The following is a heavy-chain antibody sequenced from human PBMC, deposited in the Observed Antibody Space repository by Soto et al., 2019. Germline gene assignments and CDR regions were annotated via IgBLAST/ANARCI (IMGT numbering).Heavy chain of an antibody. J-gene: IGHJ4*02. V-gene: IGHV1-46*01. D-gene: IGHD2-21*02. CDR2: VNPSGGHT. CDR1: GDTFTDYY. CDR3: ARGGHVVVVTAALDY. Sequence: QVQLMQSGAEVKKPGASVKVSCKASGDTFTDYYIHWVLQAPGQGLEGMGTVNPSGGHTTYAQHFLGRVTMTRDTSTSTLYMELTSLASDDTAIYYCARGGHVVVVTAALDYWGQGTLVTVSS.